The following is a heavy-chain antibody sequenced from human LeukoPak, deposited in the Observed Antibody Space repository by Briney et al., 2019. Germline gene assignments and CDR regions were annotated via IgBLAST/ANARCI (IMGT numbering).Heavy chain of an antibody. CDR1: GDSISSYY. J-gene: IGHJ4*02. Sequence: SETLSLTCTVSGDSISSYYWSWIRRPPGKGLEWLGYIYYSGSTDYNPSLKSRLTISVDTSRNQFSLKLSSVTAADTAVYYCARGTGGSFDYWGQGTLVTVSS. V-gene: IGHV4-59*01. CDR2: IYYSGST. CDR3: ARGTGGSFDY. D-gene: IGHD2-8*02.